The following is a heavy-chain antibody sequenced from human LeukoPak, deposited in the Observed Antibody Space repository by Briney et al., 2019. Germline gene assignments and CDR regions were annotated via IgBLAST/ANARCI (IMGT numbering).Heavy chain of an antibody. Sequence: SETLSLTCAVSGYSISSGYYCGWIRQPPGKGLEWIGSIYHSGSTYYNPSLKSRVTISVDTSKNQFSLKLSSVTAADTAVYYCARRIESSSGLYAFDIWGQGTMVTVSS. J-gene: IGHJ3*02. CDR3: ARRIESSSGLYAFDI. CDR2: IYHSGST. D-gene: IGHD6-6*01. V-gene: IGHV4-38-2*01. CDR1: GYSISSGYY.